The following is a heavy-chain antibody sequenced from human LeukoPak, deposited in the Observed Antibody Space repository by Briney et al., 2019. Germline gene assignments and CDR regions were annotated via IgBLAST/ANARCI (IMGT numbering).Heavy chain of an antibody. D-gene: IGHD3-3*01. CDR1: GGSISSYY. Sequence: SGALSRTFTVAGGSISSYYWRWSRRPPGKGGEGRGCIYYSGSTNYNPSLKSRVTISVDTSKNQFSLKLSSVTAADTAVYYCARLYYDFWSGSKYYYYGMDVWGQGTTVTVSS. CDR2: IYYSGST. J-gene: IGHJ6*02. V-gene: IGHV4-59*08. CDR3: ARLYYDFWSGSKYYYYGMDV.